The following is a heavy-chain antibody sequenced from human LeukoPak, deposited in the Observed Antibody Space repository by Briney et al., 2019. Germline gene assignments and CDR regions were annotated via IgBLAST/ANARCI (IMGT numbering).Heavy chain of an antibody. CDR3: ARDPKRGFQADDAFDI. CDR2: INPSGGST. CDR1: GYTFTSYY. V-gene: IGHV1-46*01. D-gene: IGHD3-10*01. J-gene: IGHJ3*02. Sequence: ASVKVSCKASGYTFTSYYMHWVRQAPGQGLEWMGIINPSGGSTSYAQKFQGRVTMTRDMSTSTVYMELSSLRPEDKAVYYCARDPKRGFQADDAFDIWGQGTMVTVSS.